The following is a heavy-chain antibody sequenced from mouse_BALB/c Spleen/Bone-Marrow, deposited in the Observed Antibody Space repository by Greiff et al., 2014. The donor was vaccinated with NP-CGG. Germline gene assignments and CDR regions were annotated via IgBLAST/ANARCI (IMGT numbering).Heavy chain of an antibody. CDR3: ARERYGYDGWYFDV. J-gene: IGHJ1*01. D-gene: IGHD2-2*01. CDR1: GYTFTNYW. CDR2: IAPGSGST. V-gene: IGHV1S41*01. Sequence: DLVKPGASVKLSCKASGYTFTNYWINWIKQRPGQGLGWIGRIAPGSGSTYYNEMFKGKTTLTVDTSSSTAYIQLKSLSSEDSDVYFCARERYGYDGWYFDVWGAGTTVTVSS.